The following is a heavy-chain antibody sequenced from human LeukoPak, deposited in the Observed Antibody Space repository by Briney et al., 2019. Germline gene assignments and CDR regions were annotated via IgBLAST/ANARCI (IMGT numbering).Heavy chain of an antibody. V-gene: IGHV3-74*01. CDR1: GFTFSSYW. CDR2: INSDGRST. D-gene: IGHD3-10*01. CDR3: ARDRYYGSASD. J-gene: IGHJ4*02. Sequence: GGSLRLSCAASGFTFSSYWMHWVRQAPGKGLVWVSYINSDGRSTRYADSVKGRFTISKDNAKNTLYLQMNSLRVEDTAVYYCARDRYYGSASDWGQGTPVTVSS.